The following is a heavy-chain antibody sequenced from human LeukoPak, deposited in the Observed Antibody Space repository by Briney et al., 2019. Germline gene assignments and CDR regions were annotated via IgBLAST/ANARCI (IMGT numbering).Heavy chain of an antibody. CDR2: IGPAGDT. V-gene: IGHV3-13*04. Sequence: WGSLRLSCAASGFTFSSYDMHWVRQATGKGLEWVSAIGPAGDTYYPGSVKGRFTISRENAKNSLYLQMNSLRVEDTAVYYCARDGYNVEAFDIWGQGTMITVSS. CDR3: ARDGYNVEAFDI. J-gene: IGHJ3*02. CDR1: GFTFSSYD. D-gene: IGHD5-24*01.